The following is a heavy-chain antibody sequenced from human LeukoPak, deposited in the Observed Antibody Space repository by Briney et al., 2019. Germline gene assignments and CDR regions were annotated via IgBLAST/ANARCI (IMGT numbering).Heavy chain of an antibody. CDR3: ARHGSIFNWFDP. J-gene: IGHJ5*02. Sequence: PSETLSLTCTVSGGSISSSSYYWGWIRQPPGKGLEWLGSIYYSGSTYYNPSLKSRVTISVDTSKNQFSLKLSSVTAADTAVYYCARHGSIFNWFDPWGQGTLVTVSS. CDR2: IYYSGST. V-gene: IGHV4-39*01. D-gene: IGHD3-9*01. CDR1: GGSISSSSYY.